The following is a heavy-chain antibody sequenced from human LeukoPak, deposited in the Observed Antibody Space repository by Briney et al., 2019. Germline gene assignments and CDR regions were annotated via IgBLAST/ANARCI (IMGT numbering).Heavy chain of an antibody. Sequence: ASVKVSCKASGYTFTSYGISWVRQAPGQGLERMGWISAYNGNTNYAQKPQGRVTMTTDTSTSTPYMEQRSLRSDNTAVYNTARGGSGSYGRFDIWLQGTMVTVSS. CDR3: ARGGSGSYGRFDI. V-gene: IGHV1-18*01. CDR2: ISAYNGNT. CDR1: GYTFTSYG. D-gene: IGHD3-10*01. J-gene: IGHJ3*02.